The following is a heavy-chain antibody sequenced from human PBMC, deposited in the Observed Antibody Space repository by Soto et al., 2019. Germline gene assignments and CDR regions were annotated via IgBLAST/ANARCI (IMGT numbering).Heavy chain of an antibody. CDR3: AKTSTQQLGAVEY. Sequence: GGSLRLSCAASGFTFSDYYMSWIRQAPGKGLEWVSYISSSGSTIYYADSVKGRFTISRDNAKNSLYLQMNSLRAEDTAVYYCAKTSTQQLGAVEYWGQGTLVTVSS. V-gene: IGHV3-11*01. J-gene: IGHJ4*02. CDR2: ISSSGSTI. CDR1: GFTFSDYY. D-gene: IGHD6-13*01.